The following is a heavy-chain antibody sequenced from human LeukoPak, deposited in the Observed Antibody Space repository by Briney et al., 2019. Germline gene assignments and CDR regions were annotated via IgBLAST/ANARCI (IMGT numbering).Heavy chain of an antibody. V-gene: IGHV4-4*09. Sequence: PSETLSLTCTVSGGSISSYYWSWIRQPPGKGLEWIGYIYTSGSTNYNPSLKSRVTISVDTSKNQFSLKLSSVTAADTAVYYCARQPTYYYYYMDAWGKGTTVTVSS. CDR3: ARQPTYYYYYMDA. CDR2: IYTSGST. CDR1: GGSISSYY. J-gene: IGHJ6*03.